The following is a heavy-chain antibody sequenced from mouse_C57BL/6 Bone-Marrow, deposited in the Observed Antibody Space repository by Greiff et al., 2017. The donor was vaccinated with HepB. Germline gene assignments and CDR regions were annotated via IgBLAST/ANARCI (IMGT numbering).Heavy chain of an antibody. J-gene: IGHJ4*01. V-gene: IGHV1-81*01. CDR1: GYTFTSYG. CDR2: IYPRSGNT. CDR3: ARFSRITTGNYYAMDY. D-gene: IGHD2-4*01. Sequence: QVQLQQSGAELARPGASVKLSCKASGYTFTSYGISWVKQRTGQGLEWIGEIYPRSGNTYYNEKFKGKATLTADKSSSTAYMELRSLTSEDSAVYVCARFSRITTGNYYAMDYWGQGTSVTVSS.